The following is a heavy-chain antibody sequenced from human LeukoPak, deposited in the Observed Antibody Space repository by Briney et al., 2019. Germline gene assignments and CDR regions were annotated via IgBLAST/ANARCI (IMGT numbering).Heavy chain of an antibody. CDR1: GDSISSSSHY. Sequence: SETLSLTCTVSGDSISSSSHYWGWLRQPPGKTLEWIGSLHHTGRSYSSAALKSRVNISMDMSKSQFSLKLNSVTAADSGVYYCVAEMTASAAFDIWGRGTLVAVSS. CDR2: LHHTGRS. D-gene: IGHD2-21*02. V-gene: IGHV4-39*01. J-gene: IGHJ3*02. CDR3: VAEMTASAAFDI.